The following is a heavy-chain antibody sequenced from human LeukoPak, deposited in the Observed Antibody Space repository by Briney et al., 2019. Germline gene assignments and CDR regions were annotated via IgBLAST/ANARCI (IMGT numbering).Heavy chain of an antibody. D-gene: IGHD2-2*01. CDR3: ARVVYASAARSYYGMDF. V-gene: IGHV3-48*02. CDR1: GFTFSSYS. Sequence: HPGGSLRLSCAASGFTFSSYSMTWVRQAPGKGLEWVSYISSSSSTIYYADSVKGRFTISRDNAKNSLYLQMNSLRDEDTAVYYCARVVYASAARSYYGMDFWGQGTTVTVSS. CDR2: ISSSSSTI. J-gene: IGHJ6*02.